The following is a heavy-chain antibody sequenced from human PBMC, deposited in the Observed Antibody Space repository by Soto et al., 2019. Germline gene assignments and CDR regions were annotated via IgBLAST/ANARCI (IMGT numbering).Heavy chain of an antibody. D-gene: IGHD5-18*01. CDR1: GFTFSSYS. J-gene: IGHJ4*02. CDR3: ARDEDTAMAGLDY. Sequence: EVQLVESGGGLVQPGGSLRLSCAASGFTFSSYSMNWVRQAPGKGLEWVSYISSSSTIYYADSVKGRFTISRDNAKNSLYLQMNSLRDEDTAVYYCARDEDTAMAGLDYWGQGTLVTVSS. CDR2: ISSSSTI. V-gene: IGHV3-48*02.